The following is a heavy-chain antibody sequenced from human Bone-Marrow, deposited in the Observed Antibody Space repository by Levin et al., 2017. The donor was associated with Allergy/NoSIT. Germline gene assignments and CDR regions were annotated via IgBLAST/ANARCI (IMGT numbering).Heavy chain of an antibody. D-gene: IGHD3-10*01. Sequence: SGPTLVKPTQTLTLSCSFSGFSLSSNGVGVGWIRQAPGKALGWLGLIYWEDDQRYSHSLKSRLNITKDTSKNQVVLTMTNMAPVDTGTYYCAHHKFWFGELPFDYWGRGSLVTVSS. CDR1: GFSLSSNGVG. J-gene: IGHJ4*02. V-gene: IGHV2-5*02. CDR2: IYWEDDQ. CDR3: AHHKFWFGELPFDY.